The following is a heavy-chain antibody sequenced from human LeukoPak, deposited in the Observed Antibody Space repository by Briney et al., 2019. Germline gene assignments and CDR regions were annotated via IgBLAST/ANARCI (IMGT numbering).Heavy chain of an antibody. J-gene: IGHJ4*02. Sequence: GGSLRLSCTASGFTFSSYSMNWVRQAPGKGLEWVSAISGSGGSTYYADSVKGRFTISRDNSKNTLYLQMNSLRAEDTAVYYCAKEVVVRGVILGYFDYWGQGTLVTVSP. CDR3: AKEVVVRGVILGYFDY. V-gene: IGHV3-23*01. D-gene: IGHD3-10*01. CDR2: ISGSGGST. CDR1: GFTFSSYS.